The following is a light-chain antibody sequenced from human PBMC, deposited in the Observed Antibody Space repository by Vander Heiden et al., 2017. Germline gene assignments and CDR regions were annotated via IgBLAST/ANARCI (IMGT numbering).Light chain of an antibody. CDR1: QTVSSGY. CDR3: QQYGSSPYT. J-gene: IGKJ2*01. V-gene: IGKV3-20*01. Sequence: NVLTQSPGTLSLSPGDRATLSCSASQTVSSGYLAWYQHKPGQAPRLVIYGASSRATGIPDRFSGSGSGTDFTLTISRLEPEDFAVYYCQQYGSSPYTFGQGTKLEIK. CDR2: GAS.